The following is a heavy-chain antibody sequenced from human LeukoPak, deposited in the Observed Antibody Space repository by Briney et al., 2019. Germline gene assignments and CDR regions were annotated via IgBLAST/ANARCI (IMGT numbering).Heavy chain of an antibody. V-gene: IGHV1-18*01. CDR1: GGTFSGYG. CDR3: ARVSQRGIAAAAPFDY. Sequence: ASVKVSCKASGGTFSGYGVSWVRQAPGQGLEWMGWISAYNGNTNYAQKLQGRVTMTTDTSTSTAYMELRSLRSDDTAVYYCARVSQRGIAAAAPFDYWGQGTLVTVSS. CDR2: ISAYNGNT. J-gene: IGHJ4*02. D-gene: IGHD6-13*01.